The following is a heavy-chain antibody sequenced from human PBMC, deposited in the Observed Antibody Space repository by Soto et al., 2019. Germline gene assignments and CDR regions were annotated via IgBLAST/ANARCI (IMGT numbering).Heavy chain of an antibody. CDR2: IYYSGST. CDR3: AREGDYYDSSGYGGGAFDI. V-gene: IGHV4-59*01. Sequence: PSETLPHTCTVSGGSISSYYWSWIRQPPGKGLEWIGYIYYSGSTNYNPSLKSRVTISVDTSKNQFSLKLSSVTAADTAVYYCAREGDYYDSSGYGGGAFDIWGQGTMVT. CDR1: GGSISSYY. D-gene: IGHD3-22*01. J-gene: IGHJ3*02.